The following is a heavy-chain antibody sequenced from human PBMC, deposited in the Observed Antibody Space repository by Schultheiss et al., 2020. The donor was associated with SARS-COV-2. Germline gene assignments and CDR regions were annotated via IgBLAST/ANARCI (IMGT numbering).Heavy chain of an antibody. CDR2: ISYDGSNK. D-gene: IGHD1-26*01. Sequence: GGSLRLSCAASGFTFSSYGMHWVRQAPGKGLEWVAVISYDGSNKYYADSVKGRFTISRDNSKNTLYLQMNSLRAEDTAVYYCARASHSGNPYYFDYWGQGTLVTVSS. CDR3: ARASHSGNPYYFDY. CDR1: GFTFSSYG. J-gene: IGHJ4*02. V-gene: IGHV3-30*03.